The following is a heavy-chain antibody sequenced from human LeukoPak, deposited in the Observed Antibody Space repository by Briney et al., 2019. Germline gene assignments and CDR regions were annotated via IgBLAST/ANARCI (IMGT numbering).Heavy chain of an antibody. Sequence: SETLSLTCAVYGGSFSGYYWSWIRQPPGKGLEWIGEINHSGSTNYNPSLKSRVTISVDTSKNQFSLKLSSVTAADTAVYYCASPAHDYGDYFYAFDIWGQGTMVTVSS. CDR3: ASPAHDYGDYFYAFDI. V-gene: IGHV4-34*01. CDR2: INHSGST. D-gene: IGHD4-17*01. J-gene: IGHJ3*02. CDR1: GGSFSGYY.